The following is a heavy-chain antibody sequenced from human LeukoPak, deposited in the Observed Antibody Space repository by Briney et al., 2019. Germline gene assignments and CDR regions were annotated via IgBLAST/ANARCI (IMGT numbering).Heavy chain of an antibody. D-gene: IGHD3-9*01. CDR1: GYTFTSYG. CDR3: AREGNYYDILTGFFDH. CDR2: ISAYNGNT. V-gene: IGHV1-18*01. J-gene: IGHJ4*02. Sequence: ASVKVSCKASGYTFTSYGISWVRQAPGQGLEWMGWISAYNGNTNYAQKLQGRVTMTTDTSTSTAYMELRSLRSDDSAVYYCAREGNYYDILTGFFDHWGQGTLVTVSS.